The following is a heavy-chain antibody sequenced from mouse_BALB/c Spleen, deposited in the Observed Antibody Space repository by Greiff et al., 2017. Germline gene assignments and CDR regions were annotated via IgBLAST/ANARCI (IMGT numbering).Heavy chain of an antibody. CDR1: GFDFSRYW. J-gene: IGHJ2*01. CDR3: ARRGVVAYYFDY. V-gene: IGHV4-1*02. D-gene: IGHD1-1*01. Sequence: EVKLVESGGGLVQPGGSLKLSCAASGFDFSRYWMSWVRQAPGKGLEWIGEINPDSSTINYTPSLKDKFIISRDNAKNTLYLQMSKVRSEDTALYYCARRGVVAYYFDYWGQGTTLTVSS. CDR2: INPDSSTI.